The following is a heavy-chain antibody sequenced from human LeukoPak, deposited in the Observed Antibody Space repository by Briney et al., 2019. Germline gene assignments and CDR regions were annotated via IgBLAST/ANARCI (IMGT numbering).Heavy chain of an antibody. J-gene: IGHJ4*02. CDR1: GYSFIRYW. CDR2: IYPGDSDT. CDR3: ARHYLFSGSSTDY. Sequence: GESLKISCKGSGYSFIRYWIGWVRQKPGKGLEWMGIIYPGDSDTRYRQSFQGQVTISADKSISTAYLQWSSLKASDTAMYYCARHYLFSGSSTDYWGQGTLVTVS. D-gene: IGHD3-10*01. V-gene: IGHV5-51*01.